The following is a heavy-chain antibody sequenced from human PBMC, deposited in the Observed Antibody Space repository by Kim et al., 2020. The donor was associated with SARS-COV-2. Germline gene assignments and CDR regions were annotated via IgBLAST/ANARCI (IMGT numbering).Heavy chain of an antibody. V-gene: IGHV3-23*01. CDR3: AKDYVAAFGELLSLSGGVYDMDV. J-gene: IGHJ6*02. CDR1: GFTFSSYA. CDR2: ISGSGGST. D-gene: IGHD3-10*01. Sequence: GGSLRLSCAASGFTFSSYAMSWVRQAPGKGLEWVSAISGSGGSTYYADSVKGRFTISRDNSKNTLYLQMNSLRAEDTAVYYCAKDYVAAFGELLSLSGGVYDMDVWGQGTTVTVSS.